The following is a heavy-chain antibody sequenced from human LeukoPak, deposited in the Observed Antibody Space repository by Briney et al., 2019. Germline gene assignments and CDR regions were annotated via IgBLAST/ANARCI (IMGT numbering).Heavy chain of an antibody. V-gene: IGHV4-59*11. CDR2: IYYSGST. CDR1: GGPIRSHY. Sequence: SETLSLICTVSGGPIRSHYWSWIRQPPGKGLEWIGYIYYSGSTNYNPSLKSRVTISVDTSKNQFSRKLSAVTAADTAVYYCARVRYSSRESDYWGQGTLVTVSS. J-gene: IGHJ4*02. D-gene: IGHD6-19*01. CDR3: ARVRYSSRESDY.